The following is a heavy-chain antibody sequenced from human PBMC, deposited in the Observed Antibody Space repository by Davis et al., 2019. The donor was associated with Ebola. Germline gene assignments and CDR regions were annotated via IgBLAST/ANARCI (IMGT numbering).Heavy chain of an antibody. CDR1: GYTFTGYY. J-gene: IGHJ3*02. D-gene: IGHD6-13*01. CDR2: INPNSGGT. V-gene: IGHV1-2*02. CDR3: ARGIAAAGTAFDT. Sequence: ASVKVSCKASGYTFTGYYMHWVRQAPRQELEWMGWINPNSGGTNYAQKFQGRVTMTRDTSISTAYMELSRLRSDDTAVYYCARGIAAAGTAFDTWGQGTMVTVSS.